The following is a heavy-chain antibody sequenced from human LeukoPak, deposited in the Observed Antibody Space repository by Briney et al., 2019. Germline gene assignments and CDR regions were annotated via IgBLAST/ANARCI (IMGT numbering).Heavy chain of an antibody. J-gene: IGHJ4*02. V-gene: IGHV3-21*01. CDR1: GFTFSSYS. CDR2: ISSSSSYI. D-gene: IGHD3-22*01. CDR3: ARDGPHYYDSSGYYKEFDY. Sequence: RGSLRLSCAASGFTFSSYSMNWVRQAPGKGLEWVSSISSSSSYIYYADSVKGRFTISRDNAKNSLYLQMNSLRAEDTAVYYCARDGPHYYDSSGYYKEFDYWGQGTLVTVSS.